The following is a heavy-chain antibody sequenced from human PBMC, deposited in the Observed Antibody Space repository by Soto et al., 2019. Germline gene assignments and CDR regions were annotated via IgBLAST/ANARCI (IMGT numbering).Heavy chain of an antibody. CDR3: AKGYTTSCSYIDL. D-gene: IGHD6-13*01. Sequence: EVQLLESGGDLVQPGGSLRLSCAASGFTFSNYGMSWVRQAQGKGLEWVSAVSGSGGSTYYADSVKGRFTISRDNPKNTLYLQRNTLRAEDTAVYYCAKGYTTSCSYIDLWGRGTLVTVSS. V-gene: IGHV3-23*01. CDR1: GFTFSNYG. CDR2: VSGSGGST. J-gene: IGHJ2*01.